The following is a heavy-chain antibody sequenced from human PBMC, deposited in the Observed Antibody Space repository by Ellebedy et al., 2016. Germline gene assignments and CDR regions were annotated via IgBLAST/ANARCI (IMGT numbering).Heavy chain of an antibody. J-gene: IGHJ6*02. CDR2: ISDDGSNE. D-gene: IGHD3-10*01. Sequence: GESLKISXAASEFTFSHYDIHWVRQAPGKGLEWVALISDDGSNEYYTDSVKGRFTISRDISKNRVYLQMNSLRVEDTAVYYCAKVRSPDLYNNNDGMDVWGQGTTVTVSS. CDR3: AKVRSPDLYNNNDGMDV. CDR1: EFTFSHYD. V-gene: IGHV3-30*18.